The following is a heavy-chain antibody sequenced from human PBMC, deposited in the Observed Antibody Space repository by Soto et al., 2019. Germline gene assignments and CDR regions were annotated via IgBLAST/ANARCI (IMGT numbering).Heavy chain of an antibody. CDR1: GYSFTSYG. CDR3: ARGRYGDY. V-gene: IGHV1-18*01. CDR2: ISAHNGDT. Sequence: QVHLVQYGAEVKKPGASVKVSCKASGYSFTSYGITWVRQAPGQGLEWMGWISAHNGDTDYAQKFQGRVIVTRDPSTSAAYMELRSLISDDTAMYYCARGRYGDYWGQGALVTVSS. J-gene: IGHJ4*02. D-gene: IGHD1-1*01.